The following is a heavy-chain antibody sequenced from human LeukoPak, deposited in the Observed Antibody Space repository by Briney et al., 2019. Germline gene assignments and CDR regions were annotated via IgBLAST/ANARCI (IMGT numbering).Heavy chain of an antibody. CDR3: TTDVVGRTSTAPY. V-gene: IGHV3-15*01. D-gene: IGHD2-15*01. CDR1: GFTFSNAW. Sequence: GGSLRLSCAASGFTFSNAWMSWVRQAPGKGLEWIGRIKSKTGGGTTDYAAPVKGRFTISRDDSKNTLYLQMNSLKTEDTAVYYCTTDVVGRTSTAPYWGQGTLVTVSS. CDR2: IKSKTGGGTT. J-gene: IGHJ4*02.